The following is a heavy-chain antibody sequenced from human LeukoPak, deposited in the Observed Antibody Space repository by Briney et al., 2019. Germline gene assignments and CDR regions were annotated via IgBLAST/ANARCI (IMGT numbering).Heavy chain of an antibody. CDR1: GFTFSSYS. CDR2: ISSSGSHI. V-gene: IGHV3-21*01. D-gene: IGHD2-15*01. J-gene: IGHJ4*02. CDR3: AAYSGLDY. Sequence: GGSLRLSCAASGFTFSSYSMNWVRQAPEKGLEWVSSISSSGSHIYYADSVKGRFTISRDNAKNSLYLQMNSLRAEDTAVYYCAAYSGLDYWGQGTLVTVSS.